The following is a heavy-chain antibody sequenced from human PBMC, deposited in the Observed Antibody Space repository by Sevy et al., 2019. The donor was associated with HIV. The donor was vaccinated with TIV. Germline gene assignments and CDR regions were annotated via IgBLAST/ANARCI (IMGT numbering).Heavy chain of an antibody. J-gene: IGHJ5*02. CDR1: KFPFRSNG. Sequence: GGSLRLSCVASKFPFRSNGFHWVRQPPGKGLEWLSYINFDGSDRKYADSVKGRFTVSRDNSKNTLYLQMNSLRAEDTAGYYCAKDLRVVIPAAMQPADLWGQGTLVTVSS. CDR3: AKDLRVVIPAAMQPADL. CDR2: INFDGSDR. V-gene: IGHV3-30*02. D-gene: IGHD2-2*01.